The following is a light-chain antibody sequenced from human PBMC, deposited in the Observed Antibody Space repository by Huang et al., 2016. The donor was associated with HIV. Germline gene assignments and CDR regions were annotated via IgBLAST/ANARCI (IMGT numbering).Light chain of an antibody. CDR1: QSVSTF. Sequence: EIMLTQSPATLSLSPGEKATLSCRASQSVSTFLAWYQKKPGQAPRLLLYDASNRATGIPARFSGSGSGTDFTLTISSLEPEDFAVYYCQQRSNWPLTLGGGTKVEIQ. J-gene: IGKJ4*01. CDR2: DAS. V-gene: IGKV3-11*01. CDR3: QQRSNWPLT.